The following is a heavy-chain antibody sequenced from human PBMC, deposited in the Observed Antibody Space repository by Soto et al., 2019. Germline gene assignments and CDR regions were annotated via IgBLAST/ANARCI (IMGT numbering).Heavy chain of an antibody. J-gene: IGHJ4*02. D-gene: IGHD2-21*02. Sequence: QVRLVESGGGVVQPGRSLTLSCTASGFTFTYGMHWVRQAPGKGLEWVAVISSDGSNKDYTDSVKGRFTISRDNAKNTLYLQMNSLRGDDTAVYYCAKEVTNHGAVGNFDYWGQGTLVTVSS. V-gene: IGHV3-30*18. CDR1: GFTFTYG. CDR3: AKEVTNHGAVGNFDY. CDR2: ISSDGSNK.